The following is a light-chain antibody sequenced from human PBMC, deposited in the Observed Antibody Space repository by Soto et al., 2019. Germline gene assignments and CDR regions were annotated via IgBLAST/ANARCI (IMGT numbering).Light chain of an antibody. V-gene: IGKV4-1*01. J-gene: IGKJ4*01. CDR1: QSVFYRSTKTNY. CDR2: WAS. CDR3: QQDYETPFT. Sequence: SCKSSQSVFYRSTKTNYLGWYQQKPGQRPRLLIYWASTRAIGVPDRFSGSGSRTDFTLTISSLQAEDAAIYYCQQDYETPFTFGGGTKVEI.